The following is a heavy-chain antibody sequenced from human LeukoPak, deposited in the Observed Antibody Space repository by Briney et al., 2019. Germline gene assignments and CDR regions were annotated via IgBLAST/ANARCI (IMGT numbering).Heavy chain of an antibody. J-gene: IGHJ6*03. D-gene: IGHD6-13*01. V-gene: IGHV4-59*01. CDR2: IYYSGST. CDR1: GGSISSYY. CDR3: ARTNKNPPYSSSWTYYYYYYMDV. Sequence: SETLSLTCTVSGGSISSYYWSWIRQPPGKGLEWIGYIYYSGSTNYNPSLKSRVTISVDTSKNQFSLKLSSVTAADTAVYYFARTNKNPPYSSSWTYYYYYYMDVWGKGTTVTVSS.